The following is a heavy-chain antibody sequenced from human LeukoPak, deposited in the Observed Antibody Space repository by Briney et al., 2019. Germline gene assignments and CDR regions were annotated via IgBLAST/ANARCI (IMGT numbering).Heavy chain of an antibody. D-gene: IGHD3-9*01. V-gene: IGHV1-69*05. Sequence: GASVKVSCKASGGTFSSYAISWVRQAPGQGLEWMGGIIPIFGTANYAQKFQGRVAITTDESTSTAYMELSSLRSEDTAVYYCARGKIRYFDWSQNGSYFDYWGQGTLVTVSS. J-gene: IGHJ4*02. CDR1: GGTFSSYA. CDR3: ARGKIRYFDWSQNGSYFDY. CDR2: IIPIFGTA.